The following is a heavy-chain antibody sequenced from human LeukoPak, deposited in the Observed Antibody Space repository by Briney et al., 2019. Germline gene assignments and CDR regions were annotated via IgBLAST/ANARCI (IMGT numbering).Heavy chain of an antibody. D-gene: IGHD2-8*01. CDR2: LTLVGHVT. Sequence: PGRSLRLSCSASGSTFSSYAIRWVNHARGNWLEWVSCLTLVGHVTYYTDSVKGRLTNSRDNSKNTLYLQMNGLRAEDTAVYYCAKGNQGYCTNSGCSGEYYFDYWGQGTLVTVSS. CDR1: GSTFSSYA. CDR3: AKGNQGYCTNSGCSGEYYFDY. J-gene: IGHJ4*02. V-gene: IGHV3-23*01.